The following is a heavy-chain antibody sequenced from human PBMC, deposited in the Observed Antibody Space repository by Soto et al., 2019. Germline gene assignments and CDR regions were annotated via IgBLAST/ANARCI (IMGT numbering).Heavy chain of an antibody. Sequence: GGSLRLSCAASGFTFSTYAMSWVRQAPGKGLEWVSAVSGSGGSTYYADSVKGRLTIPRDNSKNTLYLQMNSLRAEDTAVYYCAKDPRIGIAVAGVFDYWGQGTLVTVSS. D-gene: IGHD6-19*01. CDR2: VSGSGGST. CDR3: AKDPRIGIAVAGVFDY. CDR1: GFTFSTYA. V-gene: IGHV3-23*01. J-gene: IGHJ4*02.